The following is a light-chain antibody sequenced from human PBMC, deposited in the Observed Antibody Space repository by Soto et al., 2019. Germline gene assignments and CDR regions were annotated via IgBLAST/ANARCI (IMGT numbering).Light chain of an antibody. CDR1: SSNIGAGYD. V-gene: IGLV1-40*01. CDR3: QSYDSSVSGSRV. J-gene: IGLJ1*01. CDR2: DNN. Sequence: QSVLTQPPSVSGAPGQRVTISCTGSSSNIGAGYDVHWYQQLPGTAPKLLIYDNNNRPSGVPDRFSGSKSGTSASLAITGLQAEDEADYYCQSYDSSVSGSRVFGAGTKVTVL.